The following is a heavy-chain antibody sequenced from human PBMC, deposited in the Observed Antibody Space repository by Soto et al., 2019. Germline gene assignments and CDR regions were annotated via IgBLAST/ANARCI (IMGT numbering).Heavy chain of an antibody. Sequence: QAQLVQSGAEVKKPGASVKVSCEASGYTFTDHYVHWVRQAPGQGLEWMGWVNPNTAGTTRAQKFPGGVTMTSDTFITTAYMEITSLLYDDTAHYYCESIDSGAYDGNGLDVWGQGTLVTVSS. CDR1: GYTFTDHY. J-gene: IGHJ1*01. V-gene: IGHV1-2*02. CDR3: ESIDSGAYDGNGLDV. CDR2: VNPNTAGT. D-gene: IGHD3-22*01.